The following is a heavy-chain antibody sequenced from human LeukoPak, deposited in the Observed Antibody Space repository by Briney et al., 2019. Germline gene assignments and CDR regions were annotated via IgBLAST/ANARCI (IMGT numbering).Heavy chain of an antibody. J-gene: IGHJ5*02. V-gene: IGHV3-7*01. D-gene: IGHD6-19*01. CDR1: GFSINNYW. Sequence: GGSLKLSCAVSGFSINNYWMTWYRQAPGKGLECVAHIKGDASEKHYVDSVKGRFTISRDNAENSLYLQMNSLRAEDTAVYYCARQAGVTWGQGTLVTVSS. CDR2: IKGDASEK. CDR3: ARQAGVT.